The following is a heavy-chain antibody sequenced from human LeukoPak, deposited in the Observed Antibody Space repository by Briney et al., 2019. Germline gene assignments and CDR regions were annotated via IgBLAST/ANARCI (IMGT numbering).Heavy chain of an antibody. J-gene: IGHJ6*04. V-gene: IGHV3-33*01. Sequence: GGSLRLPCAASGFTFSSYGMHWVRQAPGKGLEWVAVIWYDGSNKYYADSVKGRFTISRDNSKNTLYLQMNSLRAEDTAVYYCAGVRTRYYYYGMDVWGKGTTVTVSS. CDR2: IWYDGSNK. CDR3: AGVRTRYYYYGMDV. CDR1: GFTFSSYG.